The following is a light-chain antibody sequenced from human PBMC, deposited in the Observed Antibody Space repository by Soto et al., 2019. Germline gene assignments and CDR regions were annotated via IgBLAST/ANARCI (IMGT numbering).Light chain of an antibody. V-gene: IGKV1-6*01. J-gene: IGKJ1*01. CDR1: QGIGND. Sequence: ATQLTQSTSSLSASVGDRVTITCRASQGIGNDLGWYQQKPGKAPKLLIYAASTLESGVPSRFSGRGSGTDFTLTISSLQPEDFATYYCLQDYNYPWTFGPGTKVDIK. CDR2: AAS. CDR3: LQDYNYPWT.